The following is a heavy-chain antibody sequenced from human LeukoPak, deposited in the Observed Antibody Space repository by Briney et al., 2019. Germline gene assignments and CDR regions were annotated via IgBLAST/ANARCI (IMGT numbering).Heavy chain of an antibody. CDR3: AKDPMYSSGWYFDY. CDR1: GFTFSSYA. CDR2: IDSSGDGT. V-gene: IGHV3-23*01. Sequence: GGSLRLSCAASGFTFSSYAMNWVRQAPGKGLEWVSGIDSSGDGTYYADSVKGRFTISRDNSKNTLYLQMSSLRAEDTAVYYCAKDPMYSSGWYFDYWGQGTLVTVSS. D-gene: IGHD6-19*01. J-gene: IGHJ4*02.